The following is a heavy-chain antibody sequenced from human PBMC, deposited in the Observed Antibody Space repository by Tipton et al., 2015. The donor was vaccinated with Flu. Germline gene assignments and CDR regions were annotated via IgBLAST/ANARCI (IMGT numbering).Heavy chain of an antibody. J-gene: IGHJ5*01. CDR1: GDSIRSDYF. CDR2: ISRGGST. Sequence: TLSLTCIVSGDSIRSDYFWGWIRQPPGKGLEWIGQISRGGSTYYNSSLQSRATISVDSSRNRFSLKVKSVTAADTAVYYCARRDYSNYVSVPKNWFDSWGQGILITVSS. V-gene: IGHV4-38-2*02. CDR3: ARRDYSNYVSVPKNWFDS. D-gene: IGHD4-11*01.